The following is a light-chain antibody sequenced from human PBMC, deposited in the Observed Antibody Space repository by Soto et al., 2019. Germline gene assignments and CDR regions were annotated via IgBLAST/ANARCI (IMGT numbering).Light chain of an antibody. Sequence: DIVMTQSPDFLAVSLGERATINCKSSQSVLYSSNNKNYLAWYQQKPGQPPKLLIYWASTRESGVPDRFSGSGSGTDFTLTISSLQAEDVAVYYCQQYYNTPITFGQGTRLEIK. CDR3: QQYYNTPIT. CDR2: WAS. J-gene: IGKJ5*01. V-gene: IGKV4-1*01. CDR1: QSVLYSSNNKNY.